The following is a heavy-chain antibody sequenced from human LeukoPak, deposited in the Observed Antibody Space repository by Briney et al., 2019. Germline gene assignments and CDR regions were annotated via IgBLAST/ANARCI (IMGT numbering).Heavy chain of an antibody. CDR3: ARGPDSSGWYV. J-gene: IGHJ6*02. CDR2: INHSGST. CDR1: GGSFSGYY. V-gene: IGHV4-34*01. D-gene: IGHD6-19*01. Sequence: PSETLSLTCAVYGGSFSGYYWSWIRQPLGKGLEWIGEINHSGSTNYNPSLKSRVTISVDTSKNQFSLKLSSVTAADTAVYYCARGPDSSGWYVWGQGTTVTVSS.